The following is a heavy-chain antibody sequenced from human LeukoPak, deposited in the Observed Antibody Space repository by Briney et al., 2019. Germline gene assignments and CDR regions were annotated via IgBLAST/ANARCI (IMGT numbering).Heavy chain of an antibody. V-gene: IGHV4-4*07. CDR3: ARGPNSSSWYFNYYYYYGMDV. D-gene: IGHD6-13*01. CDR2: IYTSGST. Sequence: SETLSLTCTVSGGSISSYYWSWIRQPAGKGLEWIGRIYTSGSTNYNPSLKSRVTMSVDTSKNQFSLKLSSVTAADTAVYYCARGPNSSSWYFNYYYYYGMDVWGQGTTVTVSS. CDR1: GGSISSYY. J-gene: IGHJ6*02.